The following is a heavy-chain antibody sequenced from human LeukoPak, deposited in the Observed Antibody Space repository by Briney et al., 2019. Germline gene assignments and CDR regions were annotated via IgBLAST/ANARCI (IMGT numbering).Heavy chain of an antibody. CDR1: GYTFSSYD. J-gene: IGHJ6*03. V-gene: IGHV1-8*03. CDR3: ARGASAYSNYGSLYYYYYMDV. CDR2: MNPHSGNT. D-gene: IGHD4-11*01. Sequence: ASVKVSCKASGYTFSSYDINWVRQATGQGLEWMGWMNPHSGNTGYAQKFQGRLTITKNSSITTAYMELSSLRSEDTAVYYCARGASAYSNYGSLYYYYYMDVWGKGTTVTVSS.